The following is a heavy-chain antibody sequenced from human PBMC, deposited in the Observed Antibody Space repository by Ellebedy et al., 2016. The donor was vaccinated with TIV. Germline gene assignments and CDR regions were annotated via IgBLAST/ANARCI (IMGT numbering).Heavy chain of an antibody. J-gene: IGHJ4*02. Sequence: GGSLRLSXAASGFSFNTFFMSLVRHSPWRGLEWVSTISAGSDTTRFADSVKGRFTISRDNSKNTVYLRMNDLRAEDTAVYYCRQGHYADYWGQGTLVTVSS. CDR2: ISAGSDTT. CDR3: RQGHYADY. V-gene: IGHV3-23*01. CDR1: GFSFNTFF.